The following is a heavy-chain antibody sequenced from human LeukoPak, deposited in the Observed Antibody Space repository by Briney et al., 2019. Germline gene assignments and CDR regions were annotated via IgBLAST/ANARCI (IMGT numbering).Heavy chain of an antibody. Sequence: AGGSLRLSCAASGFTVSSNYMSWVRQAPGKGLEWVSVIYSGGSTYYADSVKGRFTISRHNSKSTLYLQMNSLRAEDTAVYYCARANYYDSSGAFDYWGQGTLVTVSS. CDR3: ARANYYDSSGAFDY. D-gene: IGHD3-22*01. CDR2: IYSGGST. V-gene: IGHV3-53*04. CDR1: GFTVSSNY. J-gene: IGHJ4*02.